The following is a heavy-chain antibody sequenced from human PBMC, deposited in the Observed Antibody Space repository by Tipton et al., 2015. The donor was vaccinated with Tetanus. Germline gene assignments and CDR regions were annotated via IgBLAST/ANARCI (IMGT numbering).Heavy chain of an antibody. CDR1: GYTFTSYD. V-gene: IGHV1-18*01. Sequence: QSGAEVKKPGASVKVSCKASGYTFTSYDINWVRQATGQGLEWMGWISAYNGNTNYAQKLQGRVTMTTDTSTSTAYMELRSLRSDDTAVYYCARDPQLYSGSYYYYGMDVWGQGTTVTVSS. J-gene: IGHJ6*02. CDR2: ISAYNGNT. CDR3: ARDPQLYSGSYYYYGMDV. D-gene: IGHD1-26*01.